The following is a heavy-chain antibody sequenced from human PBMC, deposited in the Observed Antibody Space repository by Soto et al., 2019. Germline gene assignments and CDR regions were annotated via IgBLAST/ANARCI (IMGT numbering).Heavy chain of an antibody. V-gene: IGHV3-48*03. CDR1: IFTFSTYE. D-gene: IGHD2-2*01. CDR2: ISTSGSTV. J-gene: IGHJ4*02. CDR3: VRYCSTTLCNGVATRTFDY. Sequence: SLRLSCAASIFTFSTYETNWVRQAPGKGLGWVSYISTSGSTVYYADSVKGRFTISRDNTRNSLYLQMDSLRDEDTALYYCVRYCSTTLCNGVATRTFDYWGQGTLVTAPQ.